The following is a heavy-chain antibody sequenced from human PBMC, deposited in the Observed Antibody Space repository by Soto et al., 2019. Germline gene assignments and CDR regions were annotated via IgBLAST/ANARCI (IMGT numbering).Heavy chain of an antibody. CDR1: GYSFTSYW. CDR2: IYPGDSDT. Sequence: GESLKISCKGSGYSFTSYWIGWVRQMPGKGLEWMGIIYPGDSDTRYSPSFQGQVTISADKSISTAYLQWNRQKASDTAMYYYASHYCNYYYYYYMDVWGKGTTVTVSS. J-gene: IGHJ6*03. V-gene: IGHV5-51*01. D-gene: IGHD4-4*01. CDR3: ASHYCNYYYYYYMDV.